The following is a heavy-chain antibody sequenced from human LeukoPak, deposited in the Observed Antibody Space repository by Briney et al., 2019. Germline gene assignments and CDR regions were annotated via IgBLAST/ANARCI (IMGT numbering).Heavy chain of an antibody. CDR2: ITTSGATT. CDR3: AIMHGYYDGSGYWVQ. V-gene: IGHV3-23*01. Sequence: GGSLRLSCAASGFTFSSYGMSWVRQAPGKGLEWVSFITTSGATTSYADSVKGRFTISRDNPRNTLYMQMNSLSDEDTALYYCAIMHGYYDGSGYWVQWGQGTLVTVSS. D-gene: IGHD3-22*01. J-gene: IGHJ4*02. CDR1: GFTFSSYG.